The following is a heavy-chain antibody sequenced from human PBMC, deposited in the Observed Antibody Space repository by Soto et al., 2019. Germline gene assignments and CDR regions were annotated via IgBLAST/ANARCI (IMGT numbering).Heavy chain of an antibody. V-gene: IGHV1-69*02. Sequence: SVKVSCKASGGTSSSYTISWVRQAPGQGLEWMGRIIPILGIANYAQKFQGRVTITADKSTSTAYMELSSLRSEDTAVYYCARAPAYCSGGSCYDYWGQGTLVTVSS. J-gene: IGHJ4*02. D-gene: IGHD2-15*01. CDR3: ARAPAYCSGGSCYDY. CDR1: GGTSSSYT. CDR2: IIPILGIA.